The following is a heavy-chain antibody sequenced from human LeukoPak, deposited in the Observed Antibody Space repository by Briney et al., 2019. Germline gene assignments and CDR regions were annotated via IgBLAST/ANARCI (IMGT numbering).Heavy chain of an antibody. CDR1: GGSISSYY. CDR3: ARHEDRDIVARGTFDI. V-gene: IGHV4-59*08. Sequence: SETLSLTCTVSGGSISSYYWSWIRQPPGKGLEWIGYIYYSGSTNYNPSLKSRVTISVDTSKKQFSLKLSSVTAADTAVYYCARHEDRDIVARGTFDIWGQGTMVTVSS. D-gene: IGHD5-12*01. CDR2: IYYSGST. J-gene: IGHJ3*02.